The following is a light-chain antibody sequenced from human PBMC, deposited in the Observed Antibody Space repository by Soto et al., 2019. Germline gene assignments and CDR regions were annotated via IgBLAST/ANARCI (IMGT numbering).Light chain of an antibody. CDR2: TVS. CDR1: HGVSGW. CDR3: QQGKTCPFT. Sequence: IQMTQSPSSVSASVGDTVTLSCQTSHGVSGWLAWYQQKPGKAPPLLIYTVSNLQSGVPSRFSGSGSGTDFSLTITNLQPEDFATYFCQQGKTCPFTFGPGTKVEVK. J-gene: IGKJ3*01. V-gene: IGKV1-12*01.